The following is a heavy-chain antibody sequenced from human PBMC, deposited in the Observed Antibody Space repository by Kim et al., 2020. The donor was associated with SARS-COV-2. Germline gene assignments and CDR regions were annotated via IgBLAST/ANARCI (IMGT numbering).Heavy chain of an antibody. D-gene: IGHD3-10*01. CDR3: ARSLVRFGFDS. Sequence: GGSLRLSCAASGFTFSSYGMNWVRQAPGRGLEWVSYISSSSSTINFADSVRGRFTISRDNAKNSMYLQMNSLSDEDTAVYYCARSLVRFGFDSWGQGTLV. J-gene: IGHJ4*02. V-gene: IGHV3-48*02. CDR1: GFTFSSYG. CDR2: ISSSSSTI.